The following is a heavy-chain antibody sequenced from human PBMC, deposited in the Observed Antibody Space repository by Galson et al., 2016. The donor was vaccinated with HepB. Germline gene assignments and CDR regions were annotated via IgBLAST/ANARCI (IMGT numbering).Heavy chain of an antibody. Sequence: ETLSLTCAVFGETFNGYYWTWIRQPPGKGLEWIGEINHSGNTNYNPSLKSRVNLSVDMSKKQISLELTSVTAADRAIYYWARGTYYDSATRFDSWGQGTPVTVAS. CDR3: ARGTYYDSATRFDS. D-gene: IGHD3-3*01. V-gene: IGHV4-34*01. CDR2: INHSGNT. CDR1: GETFNGYY. J-gene: IGHJ4*02.